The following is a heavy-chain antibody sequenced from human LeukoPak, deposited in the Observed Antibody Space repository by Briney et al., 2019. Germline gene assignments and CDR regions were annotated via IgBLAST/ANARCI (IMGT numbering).Heavy chain of an antibody. V-gene: IGHV3-23*01. J-gene: IGHJ4*02. Sequence: GGSLRLSCAASGFTFSSYAMSSVRQAPGKGLEWVSAISGSGGSTYYADSVKGRFTITRHNSKNTLYLQMNSLSAEDTDVYFCAKSDITMIVVVPCYFDYWGQGTLVTVSS. CDR1: GFTFSSYA. D-gene: IGHD3-22*01. CDR2: ISGSGGST. CDR3: AKSDITMIVVVPCYFDY.